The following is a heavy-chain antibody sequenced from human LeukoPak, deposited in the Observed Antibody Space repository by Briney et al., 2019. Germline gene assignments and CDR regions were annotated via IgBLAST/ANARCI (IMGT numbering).Heavy chain of an antibody. D-gene: IGHD6-19*01. CDR1: GFTFSSYA. CDR3: AKDGGKYSSGWYDWFDP. Sequence: PGGSLRLSCAASGFTFSSYAMHWVRQAPGEGLEYISAISSNGGTKYYADSVKGRFTISRDNAKNSLYLQMNSLRAEDTALYYCAKDGGKYSSGWYDWFDPWGQGTLVTVSS. CDR2: ISSNGGTK. J-gene: IGHJ5*02. V-gene: IGHV3-64*02.